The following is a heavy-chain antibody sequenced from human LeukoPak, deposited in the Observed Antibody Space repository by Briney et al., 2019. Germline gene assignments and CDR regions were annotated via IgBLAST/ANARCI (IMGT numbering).Heavy chain of an antibody. Sequence: GASVKVSCKASGGTFSSYAISWVRQAPGQGLEWMGGIIPIFGTANYAQKFQGRVTITADESTSAAYMELSSLRSEDTAVYYCARRNTGTTFYPPGHLETAPPPFDPWGQGTLVTVSS. J-gene: IGHJ5*02. CDR2: IIPIFGTA. CDR3: ARRNTGTTFYPPGHLETAPPPFDP. V-gene: IGHV1-69*13. CDR1: GGTFSSYA. D-gene: IGHD1-1*01.